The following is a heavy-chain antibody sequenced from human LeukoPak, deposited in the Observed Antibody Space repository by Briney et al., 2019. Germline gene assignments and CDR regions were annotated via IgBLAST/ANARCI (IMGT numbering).Heavy chain of an antibody. Sequence: PGGSLRLSCAASGFTFSNYWMHWVRHAPGKGLVWVSRINSDGINTSYADSVKGRFTISRDNAKNTLNLQMNSLRAEDTAVYYCAKDLHYGSADYWGQGTLVTVSS. CDR2: INSDGINT. J-gene: IGHJ4*02. CDR3: AKDLHYGSADY. CDR1: GFTFSNYW. V-gene: IGHV3-74*01. D-gene: IGHD3-10*01.